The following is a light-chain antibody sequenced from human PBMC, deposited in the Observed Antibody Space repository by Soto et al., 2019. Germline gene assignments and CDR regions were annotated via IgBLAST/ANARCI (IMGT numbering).Light chain of an antibody. CDR2: GAS. J-gene: IGKJ2*01. V-gene: IGKV3-20*01. CDR3: QQYCSSPPYT. Sequence: IVLTQSPGTLSLSPGERATLSCRASQSVSTSYLAWYQQKPGQAPRLLIYGASSRATGIPDRFSGSGSGTHFTLTISRLEPEDFAVYYCQQYCSSPPYTFGQGTKLEIK. CDR1: QSVSTSY.